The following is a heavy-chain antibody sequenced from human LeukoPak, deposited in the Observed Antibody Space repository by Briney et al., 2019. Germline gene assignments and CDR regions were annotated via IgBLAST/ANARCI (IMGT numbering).Heavy chain of an antibody. CDR2: MYHSGST. V-gene: IGHV4-38-2*02. J-gene: IGHJ4*02. Sequence: SETLSLTCTVSGYSISSGHYWGWIRQPPGKGLEWIGSMYHSGSTYYNPPLKSRVTISEDTSKNQFSLKLRSVTAADTAVYYCARDRGIWFGELFHWGQGTLVTVSS. D-gene: IGHD3-10*01. CDR1: GYSISSGHY. CDR3: ARDRGIWFGELFH.